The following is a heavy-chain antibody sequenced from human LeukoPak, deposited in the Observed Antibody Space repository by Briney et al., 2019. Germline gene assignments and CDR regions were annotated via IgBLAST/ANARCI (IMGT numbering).Heavy chain of an antibody. CDR3: ARGGDGDYDY. D-gene: IGHD4-17*01. CDR2: ITPYNGSP. V-gene: IGHV1-18*01. CDR1: GYTFTTAG. J-gene: IGHJ4*02. Sequence: ASVKVSCKASGYTFTTAGITWVRQAPGQGLEWLGWITPYNGSPTYAQRLQGRVTSTTDTSTTTAYMELRSLTSDDTAIYYCARGGDGDYDYWGQGTLVTVSS.